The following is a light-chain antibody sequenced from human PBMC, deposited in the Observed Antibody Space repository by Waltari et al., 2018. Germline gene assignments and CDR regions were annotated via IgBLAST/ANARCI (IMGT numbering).Light chain of an antibody. CDR3: QQHGTLPAT. V-gene: IGKV3-20*01. CDR1: QSVGSSS. Sequence: EIVLTQSPGTASLSPGERVTLPCRASQSVGSSSFAWYQQKPGQAPRLVIYRASRRATGIPDRFSGSGSGTDFSLTISRLEPEDFAVYYCQQHGTLPATFGQGTKVEIK. J-gene: IGKJ1*01. CDR2: RAS.